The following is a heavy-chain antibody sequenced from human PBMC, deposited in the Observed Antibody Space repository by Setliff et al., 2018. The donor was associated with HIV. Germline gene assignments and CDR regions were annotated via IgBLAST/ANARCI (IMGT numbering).Heavy chain of an antibody. CDR1: GGSFSGDY. CDR2: INHSGST. V-gene: IGHV4-34*01. Sequence: SETLSLTCAVYGGSFSGDYWSWIRQPPGKGLEWIGEINHSGSTNYNPSLKSRVTISVDTSKNQFSLKLSSVTAADTAVYYCARTPSRWFGELFDYWGQGTLVTVSS. D-gene: IGHD3-10*01. J-gene: IGHJ4*02. CDR3: ARTPSRWFGELFDY.